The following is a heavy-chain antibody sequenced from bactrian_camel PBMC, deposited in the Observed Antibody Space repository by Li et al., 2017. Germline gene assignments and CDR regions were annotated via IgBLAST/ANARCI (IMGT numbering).Heavy chain of an antibody. D-gene: IGHD6*01. Sequence: HVQLVESGGGLVQADGSLRLSCVASGYTRDNYCMAWFRQVPGKSREAIATIDSRGRPTSYIDSVKGRFTISKDNAKNTLYLQMNSLKPEDTAVYYCAATVVAAWVGWYEYNYWGQGT. J-gene: IGHJ4*01. V-gene: IGHV3S26*01. CDR3: AATVVAAWVGWYEYNY. CDR2: IDSRGRPT. CDR1: GYTRDNYC.